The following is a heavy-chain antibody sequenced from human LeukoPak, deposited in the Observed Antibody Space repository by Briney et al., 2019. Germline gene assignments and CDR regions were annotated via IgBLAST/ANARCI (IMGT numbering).Heavy chain of an antibody. D-gene: IGHD2-2*01. V-gene: IGHV1-69*04. Sequence: SVKVSCKASGGTFSSYTISWVRQAPGQGLEWMGRIIPIPGIANYAQKFQGRVTITADKSTSTAYMELSSLRSEDTAVYYCARDPGLVPAANDYWGQGTLVTVSS. J-gene: IGHJ4*02. CDR2: IIPIPGIA. CDR3: ARDPGLVPAANDY. CDR1: GGTFSSYT.